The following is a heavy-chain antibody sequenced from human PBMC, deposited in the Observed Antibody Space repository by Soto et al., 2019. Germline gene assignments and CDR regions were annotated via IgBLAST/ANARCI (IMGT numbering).Heavy chain of an antibody. CDR1: GGSISSGGYY. Sequence: SETLSLTCTVSGGSISSGGYYWSWIRQHPGKGLEWIGYIYYSGSTYYNPSLKSRVTISVDTSKNQFSLRLSSVTAADTAVYYCARDLTYGMDVWGQGTTVTVSS. J-gene: IGHJ6*02. V-gene: IGHV4-31*03. CDR3: ARDLTYGMDV. CDR2: IYYSGST.